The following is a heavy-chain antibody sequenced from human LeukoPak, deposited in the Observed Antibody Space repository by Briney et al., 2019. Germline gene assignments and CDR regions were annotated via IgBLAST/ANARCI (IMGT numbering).Heavy chain of an antibody. D-gene: IGHD3-10*01. CDR2: ISGSSSYI. CDR1: GFTFSSYS. V-gene: IGHV3-21*01. Sequence: GGSLRLSCAASGFTFSSYSMNWVRQAPGKGLEWVSSISGSSSYIYYADSVKGRFTISRDNAKNSLYLQMNSLRAEDTAVYYCASDGRGIFWGQGTLVTVSS. CDR3: ASDGRGIF. J-gene: IGHJ4*02.